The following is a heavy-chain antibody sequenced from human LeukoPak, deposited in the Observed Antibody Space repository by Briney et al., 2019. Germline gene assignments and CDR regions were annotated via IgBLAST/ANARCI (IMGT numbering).Heavy chain of an antibody. CDR3: ARGYDFWSGPDYYYYYGMDV. D-gene: IGHD3-3*01. J-gene: IGHJ6*02. CDR2: IYYSGST. Sequence: PSETLSLTCTVSGGSISSYYWSWIRQPPGKGLEWIGYIYYSGSTNYNPSLKSRVTISVDTSKIQFSLKLSSVTAADTAVYYCARGYDFWSGPDYYYYYGMDVWGQGTTVTVSS. V-gene: IGHV4-59*01. CDR1: GGSISSYY.